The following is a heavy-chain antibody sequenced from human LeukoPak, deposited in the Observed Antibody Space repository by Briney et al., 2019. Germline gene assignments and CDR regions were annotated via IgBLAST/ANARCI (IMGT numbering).Heavy chain of an antibody. J-gene: IGHJ3*02. Sequence: GSSAKVSCKASGGTFSSYAISWVRQAPGQGLEWMGGIIPIFGTANYAQKFQGRVTITTDESTSTAYMELSSLRSEDTAVYYCARGISGRLLFDIWGQGTMVTVSS. V-gene: IGHV1-69*05. CDR1: GGTFSSYA. CDR2: IIPIFGTA. D-gene: IGHD1-26*01. CDR3: ARGISGRLLFDI.